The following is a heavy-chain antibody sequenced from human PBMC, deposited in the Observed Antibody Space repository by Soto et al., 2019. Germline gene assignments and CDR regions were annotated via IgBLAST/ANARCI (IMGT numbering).Heavy chain of an antibody. Sequence: SETLSLTCTVSGGSISSSSYYWGWIRQPPGKGLGWIGSIYYSGSTYYNPSLKSRVTISVDTSKNQFSLKLSSVTAADTAVYYCARRGDYGDLYFDYWGQGTLVTVSS. CDR3: ARRGDYGDLYFDY. V-gene: IGHV4-39*01. J-gene: IGHJ4*02. CDR1: GGSISSSSYY. CDR2: IYYSGST. D-gene: IGHD4-17*01.